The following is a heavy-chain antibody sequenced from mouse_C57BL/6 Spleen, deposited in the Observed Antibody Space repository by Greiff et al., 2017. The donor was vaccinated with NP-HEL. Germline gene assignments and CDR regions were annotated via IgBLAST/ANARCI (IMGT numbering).Heavy chain of an antibody. V-gene: IGHV1-64*01. D-gene: IGHD1-1*01. J-gene: IGHJ1*03. CDR1: GYTFTSYW. CDR2: IHPNSGST. Sequence: QVQLQQSGAELVKPGASVKLSCKASGYTFTSYWMHWVKQRPGQGLEWIGMIHPNSGSTNYNEKFKSKATLTVDKSSSTAYMQLSSLTSEDSAVYYCASHYYGSDWYFDVWGTGTTVTVSS. CDR3: ASHYYGSDWYFDV.